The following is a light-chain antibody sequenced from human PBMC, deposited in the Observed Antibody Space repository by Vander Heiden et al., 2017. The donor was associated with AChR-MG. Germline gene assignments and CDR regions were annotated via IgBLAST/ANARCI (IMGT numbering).Light chain of an antibody. CDR2: QDS. Sequence: SYELTQPPSVSVSPGQTASITCSGDKLGDKYACWYQQKPGQSPVLVIYQDSKRPSGSPERFSGSNSGNTATLTISGTQAMDEADYDCQAWDSSTGVFGTGTKVTVL. V-gene: IGLV3-1*01. CDR1: KLGDKY. CDR3: QAWDSSTGV. J-gene: IGLJ1*01.